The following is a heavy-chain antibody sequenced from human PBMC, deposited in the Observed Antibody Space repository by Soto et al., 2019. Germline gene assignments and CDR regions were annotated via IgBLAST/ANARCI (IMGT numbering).Heavy chain of an antibody. J-gene: IGHJ4*02. CDR2: IYYSGST. CDR3: ARQVQMSIHSSSWYPDY. D-gene: IGHD6-13*01. CDR1: GGSISSGCYY. Sequence: PSETLSLTCTVSGGSISSGCYYWSWIRQHPGKGLEWIGYIYYSGSTYYNPSLKSPVTISVDTSKNQFSLKLSSVTAADTAVYYCARQVQMSIHSSSWYPDYWGQGTLVTVSS. V-gene: IGHV4-31*01.